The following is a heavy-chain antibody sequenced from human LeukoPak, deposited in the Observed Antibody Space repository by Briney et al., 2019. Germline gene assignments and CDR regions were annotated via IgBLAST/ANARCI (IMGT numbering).Heavy chain of an antibody. D-gene: IGHD2-15*01. J-gene: IGHJ4*02. CDR3: ARDNPPFCNGGTCYSY. CDR2: IIPILNIA. Sequence: ASAKVSCKASGGTFSSYAISWVRLAPGQGLEWMGRIIPILNIANYAQKFQGRVTIVADESTSTAYMELSSLRSEDTAVYYCARDNPPFCNGGTCYSYWGQGTLVTVSS. V-gene: IGHV1-69*04. CDR1: GGTFSSYA.